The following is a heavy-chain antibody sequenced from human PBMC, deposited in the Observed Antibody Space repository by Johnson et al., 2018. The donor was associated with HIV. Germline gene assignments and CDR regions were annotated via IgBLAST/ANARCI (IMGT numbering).Heavy chain of an antibody. CDR3: AKKGGLYSSSGDEFHI. Sequence: VPLVESGGGVVPPGRSLRLSCAASRFPFNNYAMDWVRQAPGKGLEWVAVISFDGSNKYYAESVKGRFTISRDNSKNTLYLQMNSLRAEDTAVDYCAKKGGLYSSSGDEFHIWGQGTMVTVSS. CDR1: RFPFNNYA. D-gene: IGHD6-6*01. J-gene: IGHJ3*02. V-gene: IGHV3-30*18. CDR2: ISFDGSNK.